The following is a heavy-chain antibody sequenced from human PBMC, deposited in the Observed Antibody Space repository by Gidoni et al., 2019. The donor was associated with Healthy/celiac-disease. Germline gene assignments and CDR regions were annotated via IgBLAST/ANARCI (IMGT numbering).Heavy chain of an antibody. CDR2: ISGSGGST. CDR1: GLTVGSYA. V-gene: IGHV3-23*01. J-gene: IGHJ6*02. D-gene: IGHD2-21*02. CDR3: ASQPHIVVVTARSGMDV. Sequence: EVQLLEAGGGLVQAGRSLRLSCAASGLTVGSYAMSWVRQAPGMGLEWVSAISGSGGSTYYADSVKGRFTISSDNSKNMLYLQLNSLRAEDTAVYYCASQPHIVVVTARSGMDVWGQGTTVTVSS.